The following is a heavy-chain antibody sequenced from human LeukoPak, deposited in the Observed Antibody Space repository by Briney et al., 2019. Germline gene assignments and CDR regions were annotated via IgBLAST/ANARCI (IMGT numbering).Heavy chain of an antibody. Sequence: ASVKVSCKASGYTFTDYYIHWVRQAPGQGLEWMGWINPSTDGTYSEQRFEGRVTMTRDTSITTAYLYLSSLTSDDTAVYYCAREGDPVFGVVTPTAAYWGQGTLVTVSS. D-gene: IGHD3-3*01. CDR1: GYTFTDYY. CDR3: AREGDPVFGVVTPTAAY. V-gene: IGHV1-2*02. J-gene: IGHJ4*02. CDR2: INPSTDGT.